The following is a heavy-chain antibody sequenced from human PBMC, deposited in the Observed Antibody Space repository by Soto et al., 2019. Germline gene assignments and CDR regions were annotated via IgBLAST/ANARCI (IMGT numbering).Heavy chain of an antibody. CDR2: ISSSSSYI. CDR3: ARLYSGYDYRGFDY. CDR1: GFTFSSYS. J-gene: IGHJ4*02. D-gene: IGHD5-12*01. Sequence: EVQLVESGGGLVKPGGSLRLSCAASGFTFSSYSMNWVRQAPGKGLEWVSSISSSSSYIYYADSVKGRFTISRDNAKNSLYLQMNSLRAEDTAVYYCARLYSGYDYRGFDYWGQGTLVTVSS. V-gene: IGHV3-21*01.